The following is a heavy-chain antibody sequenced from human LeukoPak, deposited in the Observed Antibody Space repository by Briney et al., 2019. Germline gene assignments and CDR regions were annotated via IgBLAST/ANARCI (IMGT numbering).Heavy chain of an antibody. CDR2: ISSSSSTI. Sequence: PGGSLRLSCAASGFTFSSYSMNWVRQAPGKGLEWVSYISSSSSTIYYADSVKGRFTISRDNAKNSLYLQMNSLRAEDTAVYYCARDPAAAGQGDFDYWGQGTWSPSPQ. D-gene: IGHD6-13*01. CDR3: ARDPAAAGQGDFDY. CDR1: GFTFSSYS. V-gene: IGHV3-48*04. J-gene: IGHJ4*02.